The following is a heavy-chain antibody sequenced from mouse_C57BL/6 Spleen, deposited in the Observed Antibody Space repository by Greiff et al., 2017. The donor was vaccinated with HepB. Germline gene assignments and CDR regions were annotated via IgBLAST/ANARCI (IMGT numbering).Heavy chain of an antibody. CDR1: GYAFSSSW. Sequence: VQVVESGPELVKPGASVKISCKASGYAFSSSWMNWVKQRPGKGLEWIGRIYPGDGDTNYNGKFKGKATLTADKSSSTAYMQLSSLTSEDSAVYFCARDYYGSSDYWGQGTTLTVSS. V-gene: IGHV1-82*01. CDR2: IYPGDGDT. J-gene: IGHJ2*01. CDR3: ARDYYGSSDY. D-gene: IGHD1-1*01.